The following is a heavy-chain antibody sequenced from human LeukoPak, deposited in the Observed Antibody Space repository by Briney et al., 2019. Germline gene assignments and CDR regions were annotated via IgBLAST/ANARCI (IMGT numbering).Heavy chain of an antibody. J-gene: IGHJ5*02. V-gene: IGHV1-8*01. CDR3: ARVNYVILIGYDPNWFDP. CDR1: GYTFTDYD. Sequence: ASVRVSCKASGYTFTDYDISWVRQASGQGLEWMGWMNPNSGNTGYAQKFQGRVIMTRDTSISTAYKELSSLRSEDTAVYYCARVNYVILIGYDPNWFDPWGQGTLVIVSS. D-gene: IGHD3-9*01. CDR2: MNPNSGNT.